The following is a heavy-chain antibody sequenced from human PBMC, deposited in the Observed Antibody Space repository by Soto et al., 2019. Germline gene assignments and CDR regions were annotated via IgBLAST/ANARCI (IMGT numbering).Heavy chain of an antibody. CDR1: GGTFSSYA. CDR3: ARDNCSCGCCYKFLAWFDP. V-gene: IGHV1-69*01. J-gene: IGHJ5*02. D-gene: IGHD2-15*01. CDR2: IIPIFGTA. Sequence: QVQLVQSGAEVKKPGSSVKVSCKASGGTFSSYAISWVRQAPGQGLEWMGGIIPIFGTANYAQKFQGRVTITADESTSTAYMERSSLRSEDTAVYYCARDNCSCGCCYKFLAWFDPWGQGTLVTVSS.